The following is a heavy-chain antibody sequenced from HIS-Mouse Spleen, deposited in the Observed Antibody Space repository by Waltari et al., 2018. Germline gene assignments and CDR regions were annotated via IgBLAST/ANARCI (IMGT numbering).Heavy chain of an antibody. V-gene: IGHV4-38-2*02. J-gene: IGHJ1*01. CDR3: ARDSWAYAIEYFQH. D-gene: IGHD2-8*01. Sequence: QVQLQESGPGLVKPSETLSLTCTVSGYSISSGYYWGWIRQPPGKGLEWIGSSYHSGSTYYNPSLKRRVTISVDTSKNQFSLKLSSVTAADTAVYYCARDSWAYAIEYFQHWGQGTLVTVSS. CDR1: GYSISSGYY. CDR2: SYHSGST.